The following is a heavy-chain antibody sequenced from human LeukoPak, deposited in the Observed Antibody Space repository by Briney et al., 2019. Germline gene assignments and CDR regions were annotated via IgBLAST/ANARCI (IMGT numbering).Heavy chain of an antibody. CDR3: ASTYYDFWSGYRGGDFDY. CDR1: GGSISSYY. CDR2: IYTSGST. V-gene: IGHV4-4*07. Sequence: SETLSPTCTVSGGSISSYYWSWILQPAGKGLEWIGRIYTSGSTNYNPSLKSRVTMSVDTSKNQFSLKLSSVTAADTAVYYCASTYYDFWSGYRGGDFDYWGQGTLVTVSS. D-gene: IGHD3-3*01. J-gene: IGHJ4*02.